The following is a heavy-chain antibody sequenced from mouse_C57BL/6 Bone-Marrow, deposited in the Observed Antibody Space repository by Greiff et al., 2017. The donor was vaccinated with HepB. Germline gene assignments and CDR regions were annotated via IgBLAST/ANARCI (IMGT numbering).Heavy chain of an antibody. CDR1: GFTFSDYY. CDR3: ARHGLDY. J-gene: IGHJ2*01. V-gene: IGHV5-12*01. CDR2: ISNGGGST. Sequence: EVKLVESGGGLVQPGGSLKLSCAASGFTFSDYYMYWVRQTPEKRLEWVAYISNGGGSTYYPDTVKGRFTISRDNAKNTLYLQMSRLKSEDTAMYYCARHGLDYWGQGTTLTVSS.